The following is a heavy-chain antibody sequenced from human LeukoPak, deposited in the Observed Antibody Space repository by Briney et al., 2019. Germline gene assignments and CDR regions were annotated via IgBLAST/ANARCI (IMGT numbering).Heavy chain of an antibody. Sequence: PSETLSFTCTVSGGSISSSTYYWGWIRQPPGKGLEWIGSIYYSGSTYYNPSLKSRVTISVDTSKNQFSLKLSSVTAADTAVYYCARVFGYRSSFYDYWGQGTLVTVSS. D-gene: IGHD5-18*01. CDR2: IYYSGST. J-gene: IGHJ4*02. CDR3: ARVFGYRSSFYDY. V-gene: IGHV4-39*07. CDR1: GGSISSSTYY.